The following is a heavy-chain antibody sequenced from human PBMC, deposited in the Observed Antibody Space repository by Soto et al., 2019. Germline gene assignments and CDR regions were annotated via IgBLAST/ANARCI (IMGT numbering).Heavy chain of an antibody. Sequence: GASVKVSCKASGYTFTSYGISWVRQAPGQGLEWMGWISAYNGNTNYAQKLQGRVTMTTDTSTSTAYMELRSLGSDDTAVYYCARCCSSWYEAWFDPWGQGTLVTVSS. J-gene: IGHJ5*02. D-gene: IGHD6-13*01. CDR3: ARCCSSWYEAWFDP. CDR2: ISAYNGNT. V-gene: IGHV1-18*01. CDR1: GYTFTSYG.